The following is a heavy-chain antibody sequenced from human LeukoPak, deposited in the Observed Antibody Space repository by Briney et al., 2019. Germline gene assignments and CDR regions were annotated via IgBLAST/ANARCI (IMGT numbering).Heavy chain of an antibody. CDR2: IIPIFGTA. D-gene: IGHD5-12*01. CDR1: GGTFSSYA. V-gene: IGHV1-69*13. J-gene: IGHJ4*02. Sequence: ASVKVSCTASGGTFSSYAISWVRQAPGQGLEWMGGIIPIFGTANYAQKFQGRVTITADESTSTAYMELSSLRSEDTAVYYCARSSGYDKNRANNWGQGTLVTVSS. CDR3: ARSSGYDKNRANN.